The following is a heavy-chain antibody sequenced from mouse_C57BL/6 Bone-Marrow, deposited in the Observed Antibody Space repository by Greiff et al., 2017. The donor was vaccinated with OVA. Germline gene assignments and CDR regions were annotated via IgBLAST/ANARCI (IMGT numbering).Heavy chain of an antibody. CDR3: ARDPLTGTLDY. J-gene: IGHJ2*01. CDR2: ISYDGSN. Sequence: EVQLQESGPGLVKPSQSLSLTCSVTGYSITSGYYWNWIRQFPGNKLEWMGYISYDGSNNYNPSLKNRISITRDTSKNQFFLKLNSVTTEDTATYYCARDPLTGTLDYWGQGTTLTVSS. D-gene: IGHD4-1*01. CDR1: GYSITSGYY. V-gene: IGHV3-6*01.